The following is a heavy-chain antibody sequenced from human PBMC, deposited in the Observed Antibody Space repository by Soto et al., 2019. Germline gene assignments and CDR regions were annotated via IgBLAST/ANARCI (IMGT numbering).Heavy chain of an antibody. Sequence: SETLSLTCTFSGGSISSSSYYWGWIRQPPGKGLEWIGSIYYSGSTYYNPSLKSRVTISVDTSKNQFSLKLSSVTAADTAVYYCARIYYDSVFDYWGQGTLVTVS. J-gene: IGHJ4*02. CDR2: IYYSGST. V-gene: IGHV4-39*01. D-gene: IGHD3-22*01. CDR3: ARIYYDSVFDY. CDR1: GGSISSSSYY.